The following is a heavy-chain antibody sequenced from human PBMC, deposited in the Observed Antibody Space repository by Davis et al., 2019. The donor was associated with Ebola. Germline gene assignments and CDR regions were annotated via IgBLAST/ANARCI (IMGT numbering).Heavy chain of an antibody. CDR2: INPNSGGT. CDR3: FRVVPAAMRGYYYGMDV. CDR1: GYTFTGYY. V-gene: IGHV1-2*06. J-gene: IGHJ6*04. Sequence: ASVKVSCKASGYTFTGYYMHWVRQAPGQGLEWMGRINPNSGGTNYAQKFQGRVTMTRDTSISTAYMELSRLRSDDTAVYYCFRVVPAAMRGYYYGMDVWGKGTTVTVSS. D-gene: IGHD2-2*01.